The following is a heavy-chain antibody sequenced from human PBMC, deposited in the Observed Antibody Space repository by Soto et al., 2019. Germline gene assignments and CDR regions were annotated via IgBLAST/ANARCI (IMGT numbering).Heavy chain of an antibody. D-gene: IGHD2-8*02. CDR3: ARQETGANYYFDY. Sequence: SEPLSLTCAVSGGSISSGGYSWSWIRQPPGKGLEWIGYIYHSGSTYYNPSLKSRVTISVDRSRNQFSLKLSSVTAADTAVYYCARQETGANYYFDYWGQGTLVTVS. CDR2: IYHSGST. CDR1: GGSISSGGYS. J-gene: IGHJ4*02. V-gene: IGHV4-30-2*01.